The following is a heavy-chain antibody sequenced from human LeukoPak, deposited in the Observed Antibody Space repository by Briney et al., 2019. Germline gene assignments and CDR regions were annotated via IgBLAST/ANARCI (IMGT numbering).Heavy chain of an antibody. D-gene: IGHD3-10*01. Sequence: ASVKVSCKASGGTFSSYAISWVRQAPGQGLEWMGGIIPIFGTANYAQKFQGRVTITTGESTSTAYMELSSLRSEDTAVYYCARDYYGSGSYFDYWGQGTLVTVSS. CDR2: IIPIFGTA. CDR3: ARDYYGSGSYFDY. J-gene: IGHJ4*02. CDR1: GGTFSSYA. V-gene: IGHV1-69*05.